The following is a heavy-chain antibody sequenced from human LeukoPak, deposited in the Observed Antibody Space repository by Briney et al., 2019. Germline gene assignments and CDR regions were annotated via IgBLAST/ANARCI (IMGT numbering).Heavy chain of an antibody. D-gene: IGHD2-21*02. CDR1: GYTFTSYG. Sequence: ASVKVSCKASGYTFTSYGISWARQAPGQGLEWMGWISAYNGNTNYAQKLQGRVTMTTDTSTSTAYMELRSLRSDDTAVYYCARDEYCGGDCYSGWFDPWGQGTLVTVSS. J-gene: IGHJ5*02. V-gene: IGHV1-18*01. CDR2: ISAYNGNT. CDR3: ARDEYCGGDCYSGWFDP.